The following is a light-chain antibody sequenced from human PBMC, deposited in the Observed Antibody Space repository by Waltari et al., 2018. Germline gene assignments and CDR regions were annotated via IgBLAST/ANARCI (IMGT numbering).Light chain of an antibody. J-gene: IGKJ2*01. CDR3: PTRSSWNPQT. CDR2: DAS. CDR1: QSVGTY. Sequence: DIVVTQFPATLSLSPGETATVSCRPSQSVGTYLAWYQQKPGQAPRLLIDDASNRATGIADRFRGSGSGTDFTLTIGSIEPDGLAGYYCPTRSSWNPQTLGQGARLEI. V-gene: IGKV3-11*01.